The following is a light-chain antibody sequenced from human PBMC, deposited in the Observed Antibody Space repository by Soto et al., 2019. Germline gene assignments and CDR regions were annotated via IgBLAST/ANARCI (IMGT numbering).Light chain of an antibody. CDR2: DAP. CDR1: QSVSSD. CDR3: QQYYDWPWT. J-gene: IGKJ1*01. V-gene: IGKV3-15*01. Sequence: EIVMTHSPATLSVSPGERATLSCRASQSVSSDLAWYQQKPGQVPRLLIYDAPTRASGIPARFSGSGSGTEFTLTISSLQSEDLAVYYCQQYYDWPWTFGQGTKVEI.